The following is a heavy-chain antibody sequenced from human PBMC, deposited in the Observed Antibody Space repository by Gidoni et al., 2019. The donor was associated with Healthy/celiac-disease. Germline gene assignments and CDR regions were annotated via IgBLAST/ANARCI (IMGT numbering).Heavy chain of an antibody. Sequence: EVQLVESGGGLVKPGGSLRLSCAASGFTFSSYSMNWVRQAPGKGLEWVSSISSSSSYIYYADSVKGRFTISRDNAKNSLYLQMNSLRAEDTAVYYCARDGGVNGGKDYWGQGTLVTVSS. D-gene: IGHD2-15*01. J-gene: IGHJ4*02. CDR3: ARDGGVNGGKDY. V-gene: IGHV3-21*01. CDR1: GFTFSSYS. CDR2: ISSSSSYI.